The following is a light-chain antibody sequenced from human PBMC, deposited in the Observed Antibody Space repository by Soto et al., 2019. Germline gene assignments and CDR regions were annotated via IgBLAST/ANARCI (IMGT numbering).Light chain of an antibody. CDR3: QQHNNWPLT. J-gene: IGKJ4*01. CDR2: GAS. Sequence: EIVMTQSPAPLSVSPGERATLSCRASQSVSSNLAWYQQKPGQAPRLLVYGASTRATGIPARFSGSGSGTQFTLTITSLQSEDFAVYYCQQHNNWPLTFGGGTKVEMK. V-gene: IGKV3-15*01. CDR1: QSVSSN.